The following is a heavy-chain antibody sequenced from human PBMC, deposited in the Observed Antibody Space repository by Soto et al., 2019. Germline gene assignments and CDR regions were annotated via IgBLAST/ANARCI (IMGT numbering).Heavy chain of an antibody. CDR2: IWYDGSNK. Sequence: QVQLVESGGGVVQPGRSLRLSCAASGFTFSSYGMHWVRQAPGKGLEWVAVIWYDGSNKYYADSVKGRFTISRDNSKNTLYVKTNSLRSEDTAVYYCARDEGSGWYLAYLGAFDLWGQGTMVTVSS. J-gene: IGHJ3*01. CDR3: ARDEGSGWYLAYLGAFDL. D-gene: IGHD6-19*01. V-gene: IGHV3-33*01. CDR1: GFTFSSYG.